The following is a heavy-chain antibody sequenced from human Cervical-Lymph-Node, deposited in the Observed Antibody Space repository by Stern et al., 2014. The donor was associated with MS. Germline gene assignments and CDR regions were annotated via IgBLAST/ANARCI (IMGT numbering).Heavy chain of an antibody. CDR3: ARGGYCSSTSCYATYFYYYYGMDV. J-gene: IGHJ6*02. CDR2: ISAYNGNT. V-gene: IGHV1-18*04. Sequence: QVQLGQSGAEVKKPGASGKVSCKASGYTFTSYGISWVRQAPGQGLEWMGWISAYNGNTNYAQKLQGRVTMTTDTSTSTAYMELRSLRSDDTAVYYCARGGYCSSTSCYATYFYYYYGMDVWGQGTTVTVSS. D-gene: IGHD2-2*01. CDR1: GYTFTSYG.